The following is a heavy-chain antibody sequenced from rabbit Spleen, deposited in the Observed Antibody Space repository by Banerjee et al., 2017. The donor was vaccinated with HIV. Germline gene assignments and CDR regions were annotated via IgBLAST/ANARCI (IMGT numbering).Heavy chain of an antibody. D-gene: IGHD2-1*01. Sequence: QEQLVESGGGLVKPEGSLTLTCKASGFSFSDRDVMCWVRQAPGKGLQWIACINVYTGKPVYATWAKGRFTISRTSSTTVTLQMTSLTAADTATDFCARGSATMTMVITGYYLSLWGQGTLVTVS. CDR1: GFSFSDRDV. J-gene: IGHJ3*01. V-gene: IGHV1S45*01. CDR3: ARGSATMTMVITGYYLSL. CDR2: INVYTGKP.